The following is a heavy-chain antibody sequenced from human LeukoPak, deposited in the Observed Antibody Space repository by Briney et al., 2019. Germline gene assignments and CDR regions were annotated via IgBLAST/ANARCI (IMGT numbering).Heavy chain of an antibody. Sequence: GGSLRLSCAVSGFTFDDYGMSWVRQAPGKGLEWVSNINWNGGSTGYADSVKGRFTISRDNAKNSLYLQMNSLRAEDTAVYYCARGAHHYDSSGNWDDGGDAFDIWGQGTMVTVSS. CDR1: GFTFDDYG. CDR3: ARGAHHYDSSGNWDDGGDAFDI. J-gene: IGHJ3*02. CDR2: INWNGGST. D-gene: IGHD3-22*01. V-gene: IGHV3-20*04.